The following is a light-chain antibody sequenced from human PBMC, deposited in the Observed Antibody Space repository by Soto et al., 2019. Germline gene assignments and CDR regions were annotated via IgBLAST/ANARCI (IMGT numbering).Light chain of an antibody. Sequence: EIVMTQSPATLSVSPGERATLSCRASQSVSSNLAWYQQKPGQAPRLLIYGASTRATGIPARFSGSGSGTEFTLTISSLQSEDFAVYYCKHYNNCSALTVGQGTKVDIK. CDR2: GAS. V-gene: IGKV3-15*01. CDR1: QSVSSN. J-gene: IGKJ1*01. CDR3: KHYNNCSALT.